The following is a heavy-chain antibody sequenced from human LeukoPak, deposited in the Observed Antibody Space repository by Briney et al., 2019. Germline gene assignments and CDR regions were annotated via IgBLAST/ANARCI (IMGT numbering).Heavy chain of an antibody. V-gene: IGHV4-59*08. CDR3: ARHYDSGSYPLDY. D-gene: IGHD3-10*01. J-gene: IGHJ4*02. CDR2: IYHSGST. CDR1: GGSIRSYY. Sequence: SETLSLTCTVSGGSIRSYYWSWIRQPPGKGLEWIGHIYHSGSTNYNPSLKSRVTMSVDTSENQFSLKLSSVTAADTAVYYCARHYDSGSYPLDYWGQGALVTVSS.